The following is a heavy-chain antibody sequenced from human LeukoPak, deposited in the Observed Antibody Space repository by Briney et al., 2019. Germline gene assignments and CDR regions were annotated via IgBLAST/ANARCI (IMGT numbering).Heavy chain of an antibody. J-gene: IGHJ4*02. CDR2: ISSSSSYI. V-gene: IGHV3-21*01. CDR3: AREMYGSGIPKAVDNEPFDY. Sequence: GGSLRLSCAASGFTFSSYSMNWVRQAPGKGLEWVSSISSSSSYIYYADSVKGRFTISRDNAKNSLYLQMNSLRAEDTAVYYCAREMYGSGIPKAVDNEPFDYWGQGTLVPVSS. CDR1: GFTFSSYS. D-gene: IGHD3-10*01.